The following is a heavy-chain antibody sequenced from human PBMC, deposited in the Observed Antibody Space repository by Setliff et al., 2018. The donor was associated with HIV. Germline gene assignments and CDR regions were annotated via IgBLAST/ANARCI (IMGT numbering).Heavy chain of an antibody. D-gene: IGHD1-7*01. CDR1: GLIFSSYW. CDR2: IKQDGSEK. CDR3: ATDRGTY. V-gene: IGHV3-7*03. J-gene: IGHJ4*02. Sequence: GGSLRLSCAASGLIFSSYWMSWVRQAPGKGLEWVANIKQDGSEKYYVDSVKGRFTISRDNAKNALYLQMNSLRAEDTAVYYCATDRGTYWGQGTLVTVSS.